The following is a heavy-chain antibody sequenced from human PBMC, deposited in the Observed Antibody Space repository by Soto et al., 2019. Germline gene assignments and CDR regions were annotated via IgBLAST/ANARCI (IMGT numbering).Heavy chain of an antibody. V-gene: IGHV4-34*01. CDR1: GGSFSGYY. CDR3: ARVGLYDFWSGYFTFDP. D-gene: IGHD3-3*01. J-gene: IGHJ5*02. Sequence: SETLSLTCAVYGGSFSGYYWSWIRQPPGKGLEWIGEINHSGSTNYNPSLKSRVTISVDTSKNQFSLKLSPVTAADTAVYYCARVGLYDFWSGYFTFDPWGQGTLVTVSS. CDR2: INHSGST.